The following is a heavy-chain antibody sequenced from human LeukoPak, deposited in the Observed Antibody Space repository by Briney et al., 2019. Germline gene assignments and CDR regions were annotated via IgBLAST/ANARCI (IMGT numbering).Heavy chain of an antibody. Sequence: GASVKVSCKVSGYSLTELSMHWVRQAPGKGLEWMGGFDPEDGETPIFAQKFLGRVTMTEDTSTDTAYMELSSLRSQDTAVYYCATGTIYCSSCSDDYWGQGTLVTVSS. CDR1: GYSLTELS. CDR2: FDPEDGET. V-gene: IGHV1-24*01. CDR3: ATGTIYCSSCSDDY. J-gene: IGHJ4*02. D-gene: IGHD2-2*01.